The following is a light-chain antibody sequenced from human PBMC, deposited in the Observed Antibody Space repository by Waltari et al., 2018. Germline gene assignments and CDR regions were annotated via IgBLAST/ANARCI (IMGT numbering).Light chain of an antibody. CDR2: EVS. V-gene: IGLV2-23*02. CDR1: SSNVGGYNL. J-gene: IGLJ2*01. CDR3: CSYAGSSTVV. Sequence: QSALTQPASVSGSPGQSITISCTGTSSNVGGYNLAPWYQQHPGKAPKLKIYEVSKRPSGVSNRFSGSKSGNTASLTISGLQAEDEADYYCCSYAGSSTVVFGGGTKLTVL.